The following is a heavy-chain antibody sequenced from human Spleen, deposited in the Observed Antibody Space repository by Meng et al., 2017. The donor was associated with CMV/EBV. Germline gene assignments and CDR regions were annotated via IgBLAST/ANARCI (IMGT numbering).Heavy chain of an antibody. V-gene: IGHV5-51*01. CDR2: IYPRDSDT. Sequence: SGGTFRSYAIRWVRQMPGKGLEWVGIIYPRDSDTSYSPSFEGQVTISVDNSATSAFLHWASLRASDTAIYYCARLNGVGSSYYYFDFWGQGTLVTVSS. CDR1: GGTFRSYA. D-gene: IGHD2-2*01. CDR3: ARLNGVGSSYYYFDF. J-gene: IGHJ4*02.